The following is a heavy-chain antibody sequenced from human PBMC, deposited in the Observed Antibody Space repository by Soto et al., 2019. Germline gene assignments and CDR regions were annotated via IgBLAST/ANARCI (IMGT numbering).Heavy chain of an antibody. CDR3: ARDQGLSYYSYCGMDV. D-gene: IGHD3-10*01. Sequence: GGSLRLSCAASGFTVSSNYMSWVRQAPGKGLEWVSVIYSGGSTYYADSVKGRFPISRDNSKNTLYLQMNSLRAEDTAVYYCARDQGLSYYSYCGMDVWGPGTTVTVSS. CDR1: GFTVSSNY. J-gene: IGHJ6*02. V-gene: IGHV3-53*01. CDR2: IYSGGST.